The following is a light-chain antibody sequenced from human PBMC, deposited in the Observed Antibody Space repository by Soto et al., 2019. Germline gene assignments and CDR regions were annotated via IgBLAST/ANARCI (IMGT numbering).Light chain of an antibody. V-gene: IGKV1-39*01. J-gene: IGKJ1*01. CDR3: QQSYSTPRT. CDR2: AAS. Sequence: DIQMTQSPSSLSASVGDRVTITCRASQSISSYLNWYQQKPGEAPKLLIYAASSLQSGVPSSFSGSGSGTDFTLTISSLQPEDFATYYCQQSYSTPRTFRQGTKVDIK. CDR1: QSISSY.